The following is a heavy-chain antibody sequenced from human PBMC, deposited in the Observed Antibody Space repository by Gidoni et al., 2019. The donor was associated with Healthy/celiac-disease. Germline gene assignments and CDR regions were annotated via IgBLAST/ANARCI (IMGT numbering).Heavy chain of an antibody. Sequence: QVQLQESVPGLVRPSETLSLTCTVSGGAISSYYWSWIRQPPGKGLEWIGYIYYSGRTNYNPSLNSRFTISVDTSKNQFSLKLSSVTAADTALYSCARDKTGTTVEAFDIWGQGTMVTVSS. V-gene: IGHV4-59*01. D-gene: IGHD1-7*01. CDR2: IYYSGRT. CDR1: GGAISSYY. CDR3: ARDKTGTTVEAFDI. J-gene: IGHJ3*02.